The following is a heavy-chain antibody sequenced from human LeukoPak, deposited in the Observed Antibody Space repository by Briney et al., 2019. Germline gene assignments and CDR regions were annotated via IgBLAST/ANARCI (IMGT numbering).Heavy chain of an antibody. J-gene: IGHJ4*02. CDR1: GFTFSSYS. V-gene: IGHV3-21*01. CDR3: ARDASYGGNPDG. Sequence: GGSLRLSCAASGFTFSSYSMNWVRQAPGKGLEWVSSISSSSSYIYYADSVKGRFTISRDNAKNSLYLQMNSLRAEDTAVYYCARDASYGGNPDGWSQGTLVTVSS. D-gene: IGHD4-23*01. CDR2: ISSSSSYI.